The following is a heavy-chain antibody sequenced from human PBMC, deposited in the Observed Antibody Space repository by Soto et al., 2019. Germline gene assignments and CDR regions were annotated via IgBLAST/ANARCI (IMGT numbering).Heavy chain of an antibody. CDR3: VRDSGWSILSFDS. J-gene: IGHJ4*02. CDR2: ASYDGSET. Sequence: QVQLVESGGGVVQPGRSLRLACAASGFDFRSYGIHWVRQAPGRGLEWVAAASYDGSETYYADSAKGRFTVSKEIAKNTVFLQMNTLRHEDTAVYFCVRDSGWSILSFDSWGQGTLVTVSS. D-gene: IGHD3-22*01. CDR1: GFDFRSYG. V-gene: IGHV3-30*03.